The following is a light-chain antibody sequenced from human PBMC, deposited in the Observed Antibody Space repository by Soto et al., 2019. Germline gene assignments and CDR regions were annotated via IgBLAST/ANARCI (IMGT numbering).Light chain of an antibody. CDR3: QHYGTSLT. Sequence: EIVLTQSPATLSLSPGERATLSCRASQSVSSYLAWYQQKPGQAPRLLIYGASTRTFDVPDRFSGSGSGTNFTLTISRLQPEDFAVYYCQHYGTSLTFGGGTKVDIK. CDR2: GAS. CDR1: QSVSSY. J-gene: IGKJ4*01. V-gene: IGKV3-20*01.